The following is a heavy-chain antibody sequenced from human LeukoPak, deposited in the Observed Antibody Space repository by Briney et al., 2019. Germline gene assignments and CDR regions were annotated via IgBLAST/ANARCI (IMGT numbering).Heavy chain of an antibody. CDR1: GFTFSDYY. D-gene: IGHD6-6*01. Sequence: GGSLRLSCAASGFTFSDYYMSWIRQAPGKGLEWVSHISSSSSYTNYADSVKGRFTISRDNAENSLYLQMNSLGAEDTAVYYCARDGKIAARGFDPWGQGTLVTVSS. CDR2: ISSSSSYT. J-gene: IGHJ5*02. V-gene: IGHV3-11*06. CDR3: ARDGKIAARGFDP.